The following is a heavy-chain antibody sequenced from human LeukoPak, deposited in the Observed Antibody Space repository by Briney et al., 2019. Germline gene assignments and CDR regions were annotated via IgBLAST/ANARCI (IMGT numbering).Heavy chain of an antibody. CDR1: GFTFSNAW. CDR2: IKGKTDGGTT. D-gene: IGHD3-22*01. CDR3: TTEGPNYYDSSGPSPYYSGMDV. Sequence: GGSLRLSCAASGFTFSNAWMSWVRQAPGKGLEWVGRIKGKTDGGTTDYAAPVKGRFTISRDDSKNTLYLQMNSLKTEDTAVYYCTTEGPNYYDSSGPSPYYSGMDVWGQGTTVTVSS. J-gene: IGHJ6*02. V-gene: IGHV3-15*01.